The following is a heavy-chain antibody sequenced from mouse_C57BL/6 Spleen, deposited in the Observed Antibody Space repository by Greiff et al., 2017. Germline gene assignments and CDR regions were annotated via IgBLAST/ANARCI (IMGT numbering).Heavy chain of an antibody. V-gene: IGHV1-72*01. CDR2: IDPNSGGT. CDR1: GYTFTSYW. Sequence: QVQLKQPGAELVKPGASVKLSCKASGYTFTSYWMHWVKQRPGRGLEWIGRIDPNSGGTKYNEKFKSKATLTVDKPSSTAYMQLSSLTSEDSAVYYCAKTTTVAPYYFDYWGQGTTLTVSS. CDR3: AKTTTVAPYYFDY. J-gene: IGHJ2*01. D-gene: IGHD1-1*01.